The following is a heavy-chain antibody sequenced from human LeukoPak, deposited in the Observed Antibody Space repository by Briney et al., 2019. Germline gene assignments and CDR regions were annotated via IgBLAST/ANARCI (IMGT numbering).Heavy chain of an antibody. V-gene: IGHV3-48*01. Sequence: GGSLRLSCAASGFTLSSYSMNWVRQAPGKGLEWVSYISSSSSTIYYADSVKGRFTISRDNAKNSLYLQMNSLRAEDTAVYYCARVGDYYDSSFDYWGQGTLVTVSS. CDR2: ISSSSSTI. CDR1: GFTLSSYS. J-gene: IGHJ4*02. D-gene: IGHD3-22*01. CDR3: ARVGDYYDSSFDY.